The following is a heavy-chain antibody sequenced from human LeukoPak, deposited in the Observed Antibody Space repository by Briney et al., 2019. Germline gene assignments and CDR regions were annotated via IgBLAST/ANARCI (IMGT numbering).Heavy chain of an antibody. D-gene: IGHD2-8*01. CDR1: GFTFSSYG. V-gene: IGHV3-23*01. CDR2: INWNGGST. CDR3: AKVRLMGAAPYLLPDFDY. J-gene: IGHJ4*02. Sequence: GGSLRLSCAASGFTFSSYGMSWVRQAPGKGLEWVSGINWNGGSTGYADSVKGRFTISRDNSKNTLYLQMNSLRAEDTAVYYCAKVRLMGAAPYLLPDFDYWGQGTLVTVSS.